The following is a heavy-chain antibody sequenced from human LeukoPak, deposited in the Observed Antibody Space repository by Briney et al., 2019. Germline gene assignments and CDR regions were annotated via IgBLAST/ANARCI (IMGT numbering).Heavy chain of an antibody. Sequence: PGGSLRLSCAASGFTFSNYNMNWVRQPPGKGLEWVSFISTSSGAIYYADSVKGRFTISRDNAKNSLYLHMNSLRAEDTAVYYCVAVYHDSSGYYTFDYWGQGTLVTVSS. CDR3: VAVYHDSSGYYTFDY. CDR1: GFTFSNYN. CDR2: ISTSSGAI. J-gene: IGHJ4*02. V-gene: IGHV3-48*04. D-gene: IGHD3-22*01.